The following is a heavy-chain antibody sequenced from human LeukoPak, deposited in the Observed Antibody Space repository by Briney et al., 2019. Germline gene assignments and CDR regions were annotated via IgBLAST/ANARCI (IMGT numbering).Heavy chain of an antibody. CDR2: ISPRGGGT. V-gene: IGHV3-23*01. J-gene: IGHJ4*02. CDR3: AKRGAEVGVTVAPGDY. D-gene: IGHD3-16*02. Sequence: PGGSLRLSCAASGFTFSNYGMNWVRQTPGKVLEWLSGISPRGGGTYYADSVKGRFTISRDKSKNTLYLQMNSLRAEDTAVYYCAKRGAEVGVTVAPGDYWGQGTLVTVSS. CDR1: GFTFSNYG.